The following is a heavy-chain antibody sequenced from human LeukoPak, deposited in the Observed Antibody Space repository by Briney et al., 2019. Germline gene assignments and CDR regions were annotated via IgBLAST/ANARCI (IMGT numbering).Heavy chain of an antibody. J-gene: IGHJ4*02. CDR3: ARDRRSYCSGSSCDSGADY. D-gene: IGHD2-15*01. Sequence: ASVKVSCKASGYTFTSYYMHWVRQAPGQGLEWMGIINPSGGSTTYADKFQGRISMTTDTSTSTAYMELRSLRSDDTAVYYCARDRRSYCSGSSCDSGADYWGQGTLVTVSS. CDR2: INPSGGST. V-gene: IGHV1-46*01. CDR1: GYTFTSYY.